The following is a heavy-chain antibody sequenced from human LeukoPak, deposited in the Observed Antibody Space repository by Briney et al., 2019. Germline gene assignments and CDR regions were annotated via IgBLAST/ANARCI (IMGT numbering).Heavy chain of an antibody. D-gene: IGHD1-26*01. V-gene: IGHV3-48*04. CDR3: ARVIGGATPYYFDY. CDR2: ISSSSTI. Sequence: GGSLRLSCAASGFTFSSYSMNWVRQAPGKGLGWVSYISSSSTIYYADSVKGRFTISRDNAKNSLYLQMNSLRAEDTAVYYCARVIGGATPYYFDYWGQGTLVTVSS. CDR1: GFTFSSYS. J-gene: IGHJ4*02.